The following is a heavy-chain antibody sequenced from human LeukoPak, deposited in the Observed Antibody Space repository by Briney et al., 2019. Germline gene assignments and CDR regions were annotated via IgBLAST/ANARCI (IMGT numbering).Heavy chain of an antibody. CDR1: GYTFTSYY. Sequence: GASVKVSCKASGYTFTSYYMHWMRQAPGQGLEWMGIINPSGGSTSYAQKFQGRVTMTRDTSTSTVYMELSSLRSEDTAVYYCARGLIPNYYYDSSGYPHGRDAFDIWGQGTMVTVSS. D-gene: IGHD3-22*01. V-gene: IGHV1-46*01. CDR2: INPSGGST. J-gene: IGHJ3*02. CDR3: ARGLIPNYYYDSSGYPHGRDAFDI.